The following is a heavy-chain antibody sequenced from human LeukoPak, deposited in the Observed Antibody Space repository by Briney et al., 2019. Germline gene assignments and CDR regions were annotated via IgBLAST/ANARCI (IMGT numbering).Heavy chain of an antibody. CDR1: GFSFRSYE. Sequence: GGSLRLPCAASGFSFRSYEMNWVRQAPGKGLEWVAYIDRSARTIYYADSVKGRVTISRDDAKSSLYLQMNSLRAEDTAVYYCAREGMDSGNSRWYFDLWGRGTLVTVSS. CDR2: IDRSARTI. CDR3: AREGMDSGNSRWYFDL. J-gene: IGHJ2*01. V-gene: IGHV3-48*03. D-gene: IGHD1-26*01.